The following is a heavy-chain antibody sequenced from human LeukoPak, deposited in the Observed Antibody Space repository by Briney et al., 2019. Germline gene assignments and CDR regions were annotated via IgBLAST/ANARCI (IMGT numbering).Heavy chain of an antibody. CDR3: AKQESWSNFDS. D-gene: IGHD2-15*01. CDR1: GYTFSSYA. Sequence: GGSLRLACAASGYTFSSYAMSWVRQAPGKGLEWVSAISGSGGSTFSADSVKGRFTISRDNSKNTLYLQMNSLRAEDTAVYYCAKQESWSNFDSWGQGTLVTVSS. J-gene: IGHJ4*02. CDR2: ISGSGGST. V-gene: IGHV3-23*01.